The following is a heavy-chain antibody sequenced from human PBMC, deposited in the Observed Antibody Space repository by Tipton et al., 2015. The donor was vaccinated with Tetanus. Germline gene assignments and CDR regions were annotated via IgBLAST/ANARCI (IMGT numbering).Heavy chain of an antibody. CDR2: IWNDGSNK. J-gene: IGHJ4*02. CDR1: GFSFSSYG. D-gene: IGHD3-10*01. CDR3: ARDYTFTISQSRGGLDS. Sequence: SLRLSCAASGFSFSSYGMHWVRQAPGKGLEWVAIIWNDGSNKYYADSVKGRFTISRDNSKNTLYLQMSSLRDEDTAVYYCARDYTFTISQSRGGLDSWGQGTLVTVSA. V-gene: IGHV3-33*01.